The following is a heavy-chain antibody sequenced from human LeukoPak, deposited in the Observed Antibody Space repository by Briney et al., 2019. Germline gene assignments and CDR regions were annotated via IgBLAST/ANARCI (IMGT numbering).Heavy chain of an antibody. CDR2: ISYDGSNK. V-gene: IGHV3-30*01. CDR1: GFSFSSYA. J-gene: IGHJ4*02. Sequence: GGSLRLSCAASGFSFSSYAMTWVRQAPGKGLEWVAVISYDGSNKYYADSVKGRFTISRDNSKNTLYLQMNSLRAEDTAVYYCAREVLKGLDYWGQGTLVTVSS. CDR3: AREVLKGLDY.